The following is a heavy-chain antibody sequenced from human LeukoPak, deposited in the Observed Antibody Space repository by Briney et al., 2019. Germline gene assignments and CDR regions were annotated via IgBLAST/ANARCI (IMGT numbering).Heavy chain of an antibody. D-gene: IGHD2-2*01. J-gene: IGHJ6*02. CDR2: INPSGGST. V-gene: IGHV1-46*01. Sequence: TGGSLRLSCAASGFAFSSNGMNWVRQAPGQGLEWMGIINPSGGSTSYAQKFQGRVTMTRDTSTSTVYMELSSLRSEDTAVYYCARDLQGYCSSTSCYEMDYYYYGMDVWGQGTTVTVSS. CDR1: GFAFSSNG. CDR3: ARDLQGYCSSTSCYEMDYYYYGMDV.